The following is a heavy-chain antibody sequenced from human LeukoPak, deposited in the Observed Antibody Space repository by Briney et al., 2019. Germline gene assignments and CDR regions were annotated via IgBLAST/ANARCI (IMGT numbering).Heavy chain of an antibody. D-gene: IGHD1-26*01. Sequence: ASETLSLTCTVSGRSISSYCLSWIRQPPGEGLESIGYIFYSGSTNYNPSLKSRVTISVDTSKNHFSPKLTSVTAADAAVYYCARGGRGGSSGYYFDFSRQGTLVTVSS. V-gene: IGHV4-59*01. CDR3: ARGGRGGSSGYYFDF. CDR1: GRSISSYC. J-gene: IGHJ4*02. CDR2: IFYSGST.